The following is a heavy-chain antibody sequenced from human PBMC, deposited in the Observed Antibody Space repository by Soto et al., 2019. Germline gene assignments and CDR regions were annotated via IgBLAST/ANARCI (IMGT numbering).Heavy chain of an antibody. J-gene: IGHJ3*02. CDR1: GYTFTNHG. CDR3: ARDRVAGIWGDAFDI. D-gene: IGHD3-16*01. CDR2: INPYNANT. Sequence: ASVKVSCKTSGYTFTNHGINWVRQAPGRGLEWMGWINPYNANTNYAQKLQGRVTMTTDTSTSTAYMDLRSLTSDDTAVYYCARDRVAGIWGDAFDIWGQGTMGTVSS. V-gene: IGHV1-18*04.